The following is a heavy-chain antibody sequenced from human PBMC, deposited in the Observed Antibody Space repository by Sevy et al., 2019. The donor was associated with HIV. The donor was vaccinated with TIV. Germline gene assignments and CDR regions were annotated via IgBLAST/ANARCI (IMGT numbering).Heavy chain of an antibody. V-gene: IGHV3-21*01. CDR3: ARDLREYSSSSKYYFDY. CDR1: GFTFSSYS. D-gene: IGHD6-6*01. Sequence: GGSLRLSCAASGFTFSSYSMNWVRQAPGKGLEWVSSISSSNNYIYYADSLKGRFTISRDNAKYSLFLQMNSLRSEDTAVYYCARDLREYSSSSKYYFDYWGQGILVTLSS. J-gene: IGHJ4*02. CDR2: ISSSNNYI.